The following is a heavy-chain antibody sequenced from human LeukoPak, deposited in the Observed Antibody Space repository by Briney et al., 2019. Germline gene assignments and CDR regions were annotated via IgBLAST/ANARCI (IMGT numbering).Heavy chain of an antibody. D-gene: IGHD5-24*01. CDR3: ARLLPRWLQTMDY. V-gene: IGHV3-21*01. CDR1: GFTFSSYS. CDR2: ISSSSSYI. J-gene: IGHJ4*02. Sequence: GGSLRLSCAASGFTFSSYSMNWVRQAPGKGLEWVSSISSSSSYIYYADSVKGRFTISRDNAKNSLYLQMNSLRAGDTAVYYCARLLPRWLQTMDYWGQGTLVTVSS.